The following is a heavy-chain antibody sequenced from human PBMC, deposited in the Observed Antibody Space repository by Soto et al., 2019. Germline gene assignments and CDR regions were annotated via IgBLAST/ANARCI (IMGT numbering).Heavy chain of an antibody. J-gene: IGHJ4*02. CDR2: INAYVGET. Sequence: QVQLVQSGAEVKKPGASVKVSCKASGYTFTHYGITWVRQAPGQGLEWTGWINAYVGETKSAQKYQGRITVTMDTSTNTAYLELRSLRYDDTAVYYCARGDGDTLDYWGQGTLVRVSA. CDR3: ARGDGDTLDY. CDR1: GYTFTHYG. V-gene: IGHV1-18*01.